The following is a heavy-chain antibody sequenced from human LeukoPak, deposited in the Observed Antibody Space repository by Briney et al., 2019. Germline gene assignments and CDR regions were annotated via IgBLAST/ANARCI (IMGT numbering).Heavy chain of an antibody. Sequence: HPGGSLRLSCAASGFMFSSYAMSWVRQAPGKGLEWVSAISGSGGSTYYADSVKGRFTISRDNSKNTLYLQMNSLRAEDTAVYYCAKDLEGNYYENYDAFDIWGQGTMVTVSS. CDR2: ISGSGGST. D-gene: IGHD1-26*01. CDR3: AKDLEGNYYENYDAFDI. V-gene: IGHV3-23*01. CDR1: GFMFSSYA. J-gene: IGHJ3*02.